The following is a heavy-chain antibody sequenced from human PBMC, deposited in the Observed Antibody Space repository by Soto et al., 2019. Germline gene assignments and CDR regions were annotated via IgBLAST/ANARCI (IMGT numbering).Heavy chain of an antibody. CDR2: ISYDGSNK. J-gene: IGHJ4*02. Sequence: PGGSLRLSCAASGFTFSSYGMHWVRQAPGKGLEWVAVISYDGSNKYYADSVKGRFTISRDNSKNTLYLQMNSLRAEDTAVYYCAKDLHITSRTGRSGWFDYWGQGTLVTVSS. CDR3: AKDLHITSRTGRSGWFDY. D-gene: IGHD6-19*01. CDR1: GFTFSSYG. V-gene: IGHV3-30*18.